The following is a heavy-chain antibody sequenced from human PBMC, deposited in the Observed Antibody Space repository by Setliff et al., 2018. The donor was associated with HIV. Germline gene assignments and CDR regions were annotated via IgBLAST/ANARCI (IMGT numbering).Heavy chain of an antibody. V-gene: IGHV4-61*02. CDR1: GDSINSGTYY. J-gene: IGHJ6*01. D-gene: IGHD3-10*01. CDR3: ARDNSYYYGSGSHYWYGMDV. Sequence: PSETLSLTCTVSGDSINSGTYYWSWIRQPAGKGLEWIGRLHLSGDTNYNPSLKSRVTMSIDTSKNQFSLKLSSVTAADTAVYYCARDNSYYYGSGSHYWYGMDVWVQGTTVTVSS. CDR2: LHLSGDT.